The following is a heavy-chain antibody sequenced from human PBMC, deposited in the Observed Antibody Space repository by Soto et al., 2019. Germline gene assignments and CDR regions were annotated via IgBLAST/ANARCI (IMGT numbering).Heavy chain of an antibody. D-gene: IGHD3-22*01. CDR1: GGTFSSYA. CDR3: ARDITMIVVGNAYYGMDV. Sequence: QVQLVQSGAEVKKPGSSVKVSCKASGGTFSSYAISWVRQAPGQGLEWMGGIIPIFGTANYAQKFQGRVTITADESTSTAYMELSSLRSEDTAVYYCARDITMIVVGNAYYGMDVWGQGTTVTVSS. J-gene: IGHJ6*02. V-gene: IGHV1-69*01. CDR2: IIPIFGTA.